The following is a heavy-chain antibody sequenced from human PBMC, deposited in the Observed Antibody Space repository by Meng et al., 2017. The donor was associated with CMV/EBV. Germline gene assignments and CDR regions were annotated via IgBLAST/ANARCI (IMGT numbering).Heavy chain of an antibody. Sequence: LSLTCAASGFTFSSYAMHWVRQAPGKGLVWVSRINSDGSSTSYADSVKGRFTISRDNAKNTLYLQMNSLRAEDTAVYYCARTGGWYSFDYWGQETLVTVSS. V-gene: IGHV3-74*01. CDR2: INSDGSST. D-gene: IGHD6-19*01. CDR3: ARTGGWYSFDY. J-gene: IGHJ4*02. CDR1: GFTFSSYA.